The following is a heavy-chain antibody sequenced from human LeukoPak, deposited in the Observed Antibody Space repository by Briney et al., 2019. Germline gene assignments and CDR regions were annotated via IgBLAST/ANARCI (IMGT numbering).Heavy chain of an antibody. V-gene: IGHV4-34*01. D-gene: IGHD6-19*01. Sequence: SETLSLTCGVSGVPFSNYYWSWVRQSPTQGLEWIGAINHSGYTNYNPSLKSRVTMSIDTSKNQFSLKLTSVTAADAGVYYCTRAVAGHPDWGQGTLVTVSS. CDR2: INHSGYT. CDR1: GVPFSNYY. CDR3: TRAVAGHPD. J-gene: IGHJ4*02.